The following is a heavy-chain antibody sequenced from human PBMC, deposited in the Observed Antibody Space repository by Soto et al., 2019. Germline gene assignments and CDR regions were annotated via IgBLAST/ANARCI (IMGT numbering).Heavy chain of an antibody. V-gene: IGHV4-39*07. D-gene: IGHD3-3*01. CDR2: IYNGGYA. J-gene: IGHJ5*02. Sequence: PSETLSLTCTVSGGSISSSGSYWGWLRQPPGKGLDWIGSIYNGGYAHYNPSLQSRVTISIDTSKNQFSLKLSSVTAADTAVYYCARWWSGSRQGFDPWGQGTLVTVSS. CDR3: ARWWSGSRQGFDP. CDR1: GGSISSSGSY.